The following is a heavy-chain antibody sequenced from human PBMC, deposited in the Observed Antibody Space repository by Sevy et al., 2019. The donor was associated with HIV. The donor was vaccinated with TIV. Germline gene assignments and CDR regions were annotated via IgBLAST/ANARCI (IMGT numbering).Heavy chain of an antibody. J-gene: IGHJ6*02. V-gene: IGHV3-74*01. CDR2: INSDGSST. CDR1: GFTFSSYW. CDR3: ARGDYYDSSGYCHYYYYYGMDV. D-gene: IGHD3-22*01. Sequence: GGSLRLSCAASGFTFSSYWMHWVRQAPGKGLVWVSRINSDGSSTSYADSVKGRFTISRDNAKNTLYLQMNSLRAEDTAVYYCARGDYYDSSGYCHYYYYYGMDVWGQGTTVTVSS.